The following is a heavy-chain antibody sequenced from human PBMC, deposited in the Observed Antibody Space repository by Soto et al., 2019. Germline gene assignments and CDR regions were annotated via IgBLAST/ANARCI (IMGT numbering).Heavy chain of an antibody. CDR1: GFTFSSYA. J-gene: IGHJ4*02. CDR2: ISGSGGST. Sequence: GGSLRLSCAASGFTFSSYAMSWVRQALGEGLEWVSAISGSGGSTYYADSVKGRFTISRDNSKNTLYLQMNSLRAEDTAVYYCAKDQDATIVVVPAAITYWGQGTLVTVSS. V-gene: IGHV3-23*01. CDR3: AKDQDATIVVVPAAITY. D-gene: IGHD2-2*02.